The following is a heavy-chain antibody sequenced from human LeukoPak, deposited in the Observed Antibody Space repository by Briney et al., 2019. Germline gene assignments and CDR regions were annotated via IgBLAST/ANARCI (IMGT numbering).Heavy chain of an antibody. D-gene: IGHD1-1*01. J-gene: IGHJ4*02. Sequence: SQTLSLTCTVSGGSISSGSYYWSWIRQPAGKGLEWIGRIYTSGSTNYNPSLKSRVTISVDTSKNQFSLKLSSVTAADTAVYYCARVLTQDRTGTISDATDYWGQGTLVTVSS. CDR2: IYTSGST. CDR1: GGSISSGSYY. CDR3: ARVLTQDRTGTISDATDY. V-gene: IGHV4-61*02.